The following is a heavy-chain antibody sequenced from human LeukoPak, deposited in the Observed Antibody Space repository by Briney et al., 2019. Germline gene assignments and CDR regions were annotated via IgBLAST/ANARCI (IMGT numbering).Heavy chain of an antibody. D-gene: IGHD1-26*01. CDR1: GFTFSSYA. CDR3: ARDPPAWEVPSDY. Sequence: PGGSLRLSCAASGFTFSSYAMSWVRQAPGKGLEWVANINQDGSEKSYVDSVKGRFTISRDNAKNSLHLQMNSLRAEDTALYYCARDPPAWEVPSDYWGQGTLVTVSS. CDR2: INQDGSEK. V-gene: IGHV3-7*01. J-gene: IGHJ4*02.